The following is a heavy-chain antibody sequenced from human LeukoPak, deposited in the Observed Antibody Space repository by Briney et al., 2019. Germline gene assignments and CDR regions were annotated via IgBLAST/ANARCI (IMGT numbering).Heavy chain of an antibody. Sequence: GGSLRLSCSASGFTFNSYPVHWVRQPQGEGLEWVAVTSYDGSKKYSAESVKGRFSISRDNSKNTLYLQMNSLRAEDTAVYYCARAIGQLWTPPDYWGQGTLVTISS. J-gene: IGHJ4*02. D-gene: IGHD5-18*01. CDR1: GFTFNSYP. CDR2: TSYDGSKK. V-gene: IGHV3-30*04. CDR3: ARAIGQLWTPPDY.